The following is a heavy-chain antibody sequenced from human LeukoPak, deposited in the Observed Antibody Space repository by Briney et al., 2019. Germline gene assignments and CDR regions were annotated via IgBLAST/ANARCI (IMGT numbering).Heavy chain of an antibody. CDR2: ISSSSSYI. CDR1: GFTFSSYS. CDR3: ARDVCSSTSCYAFDY. J-gene: IGHJ4*02. D-gene: IGHD2-2*01. Sequence: GGSLRLSSAASGFTFSSYSMDWVRQAPGKGLEWVSSISSSSSYIYYADSVKGRFTISRDNAKNSLYLQMNSLRAEDTAVYYCARDVCSSTSCYAFDYWGQGTLVTVSS. V-gene: IGHV3-21*01.